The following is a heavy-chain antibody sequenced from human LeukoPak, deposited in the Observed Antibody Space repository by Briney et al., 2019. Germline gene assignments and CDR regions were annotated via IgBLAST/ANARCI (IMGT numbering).Heavy chain of an antibody. Sequence: PSETLSLTCTVSGGSISSGNYYWSWIRQPPGKGLEWIGYIYYSGSTYYNPSLKSRVTISVGTSKNQFSLKLSSVTAADTAVYYCAREKSHYYDSSGYYRTRRYFDYWGQGTLVTVSS. D-gene: IGHD3-22*01. V-gene: IGHV4-30-4*08. J-gene: IGHJ4*02. CDR2: IYYSGST. CDR3: AREKSHYYDSSGYYRTRRYFDY. CDR1: GGSISSGNYY.